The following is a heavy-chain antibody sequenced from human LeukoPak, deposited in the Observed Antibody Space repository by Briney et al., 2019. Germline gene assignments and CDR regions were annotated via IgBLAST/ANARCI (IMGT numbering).Heavy chain of an antibody. CDR1: GGSFSDYY. V-gene: IGHV4-34*01. D-gene: IGHD1-26*01. Sequence: PSETLSLTCAVYGGSFSDYYWTWIRQPPGKGLEWIGEINHSGSTNYNPSLKSRVTISADTSKNQFSLKLSSVTAADTAVYYCASRRFGGSYYYWGQGTLVNVSS. CDR2: INHSGST. J-gene: IGHJ4*02. CDR3: ASRRFGGSYYY.